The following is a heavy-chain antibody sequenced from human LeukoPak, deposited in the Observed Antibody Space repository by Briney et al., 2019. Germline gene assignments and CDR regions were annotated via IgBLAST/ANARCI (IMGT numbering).Heavy chain of an antibody. CDR1: GGSISSNY. CDR3: AGESSSSSY. J-gene: IGHJ4*02. D-gene: IGHD6-6*01. CDR2: IYYSGRT. Sequence: SETLSLTCTVSGGSISSNYWSWIRQPPGKGLEWIGDIYYSGRTNYNPSLKSRVTISVDTSKNQFSLKLSSVTAADTAVYYCAGESSSSSYWGQGTLVTVSS. V-gene: IGHV4-59*08.